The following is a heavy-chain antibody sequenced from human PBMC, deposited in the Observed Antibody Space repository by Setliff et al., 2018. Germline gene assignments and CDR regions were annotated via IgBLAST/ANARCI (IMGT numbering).Heavy chain of an antibody. CDR3: ARSINGYQQRYDF. CDR2: LTSKSNYV. J-gene: IGHJ4*02. CDR1: GFIFNTYT. V-gene: IGHV3-21*01. Sequence: GGSLRLSCAASGFIFNTYTMNWVRQAPGKGLEWVSSLTSKSNYVYYSDSVEGRFTISRDNGKNSLFLQMNSVRAEDTAVYYCARSINGYQQRYDFWGQGALVTVSS. D-gene: IGHD3-16*01.